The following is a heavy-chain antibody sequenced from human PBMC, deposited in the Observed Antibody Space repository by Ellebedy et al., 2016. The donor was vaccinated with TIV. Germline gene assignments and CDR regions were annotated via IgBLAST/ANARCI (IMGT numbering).Heavy chain of an antibody. D-gene: IGHD5-24*01. CDR1: GYDFSIYG. V-gene: IGHV1-18*04. J-gene: IGHJ4*02. Sequence: ASVRVSCXASGYDFSIYGICWVRQAPGQGLEWVGWITVSSGKTDYAQKFQDRVTMTTDTVTRTAYLELKSLKSDDTAVYYCARTDLQRDYWGQGTLVTVSS. CDR2: ITVSSGKT. CDR3: ARTDLQRDY.